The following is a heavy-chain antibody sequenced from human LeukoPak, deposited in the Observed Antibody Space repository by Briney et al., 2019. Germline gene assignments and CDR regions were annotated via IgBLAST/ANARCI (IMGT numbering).Heavy chain of an antibody. J-gene: IGHJ4*02. V-gene: IGHV1-69*05. D-gene: IGHD1-26*01. CDR2: TIPIFGTA. CDR1: GGTFSSYA. Sequence: GASVKVSCKASGGTFSSYAISWVRQAPGQGLEWMGGTIPIFGTANYAQKLQGRVTMTTDTSTSTAYMELRSLRSDDTAVYYCARIKATGATNSFDYWGQGTLVTVSS. CDR3: ARIKATGATNSFDY.